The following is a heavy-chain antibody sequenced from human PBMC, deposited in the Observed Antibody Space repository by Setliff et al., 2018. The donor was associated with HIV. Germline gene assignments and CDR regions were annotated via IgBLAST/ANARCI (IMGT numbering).Heavy chain of an antibody. CDR3: ARGSYRGSGFFVRYFDF. CDR2: INHSGKT. CDR1: GGSLSGHY. J-gene: IGHJ4*02. Sequence: SETLSLTCAVYGGSLSGHYWTWIRQPPGEGLEWIGEINHSGKTNYNPSLKSRVTISVDRSKNQFFLRLTSVAAADTAVYYCARGSYRGSGFFVRYFDFWGQGSLVTVSS. D-gene: IGHD3-3*01. V-gene: IGHV4-34*01.